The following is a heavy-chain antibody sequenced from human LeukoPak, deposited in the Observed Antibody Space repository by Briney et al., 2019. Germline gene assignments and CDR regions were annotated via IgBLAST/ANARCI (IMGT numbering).Heavy chain of an antibody. CDR2: IKSKTDGGTT. CDR1: GFTFSSYS. Sequence: GGSLRLSCAASGFTFSSYSMNWVRQAPGKGLGWVGRIKSKTDGGTTDYAAPVKGRFTISRDDSKDTLYLLMNSLKTEDTAVYYCTTRDPFDYWGQGTLVTVSS. CDR3: TTRDPFDY. V-gene: IGHV3-15*07. J-gene: IGHJ4*02.